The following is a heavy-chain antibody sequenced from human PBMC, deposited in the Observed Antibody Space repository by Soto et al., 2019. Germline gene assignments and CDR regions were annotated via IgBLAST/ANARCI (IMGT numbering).Heavy chain of an antibody. V-gene: IGHV1-18*01. J-gene: IGHJ4*02. CDR1: GYSFTSYG. Sequence: QVQLVQSGAEVKKPGASVQVSCKASGYSFTSYGISWVRQAPGQGLEWMGWISGYNSDTKYDQKFQGRVTMATDTATSTVYMELMTLRSDDTAVYYCASDRATGTSWYWKYFDNWGQGTLVTVSS. CDR2: ISGYNSDT. D-gene: IGHD2-2*01. CDR3: ASDRATGTSWYWKYFDN.